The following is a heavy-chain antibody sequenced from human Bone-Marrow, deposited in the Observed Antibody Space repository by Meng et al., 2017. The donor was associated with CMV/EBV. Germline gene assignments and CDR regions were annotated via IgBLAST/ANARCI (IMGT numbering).Heavy chain of an antibody. J-gene: IGHJ4*02. D-gene: IGHD3-16*01. CDR2: TYSRSKWYT. Sequence: CHIPGVSGAGTDAPWCGVGRSPSSGLECLGRTYSRSKWYTDYAVSVKGRIAINPDTAKNQFSLQLNSVTPEDTAVYYCLRDGTWGHWGQGTLVTVSS. CDR3: LRDGTWGH. V-gene: IGHV6-1*01. CDR1: GVSGAGTDAP.